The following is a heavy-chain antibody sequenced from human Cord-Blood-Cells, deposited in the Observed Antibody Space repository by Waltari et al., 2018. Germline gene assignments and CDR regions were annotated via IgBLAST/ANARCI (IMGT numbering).Heavy chain of an antibody. J-gene: IGHJ4*02. D-gene: IGHD4-4*01. CDR3: ARGSKTVTRHFDY. V-gene: IGHV4-34*01. Sequence: QVQLQQWGAGLLKPSETLSLTCAVYGGSFSGYYWTWIRQPPGKGLEWMGEINHSGSTNYNPSLKSRVTISVDTSKNQFSLKLSSVTAADTAVYYCARGSKTVTRHFDYWGQGTLVTVSS. CDR1: GGSFSGYY. CDR2: INHSGST.